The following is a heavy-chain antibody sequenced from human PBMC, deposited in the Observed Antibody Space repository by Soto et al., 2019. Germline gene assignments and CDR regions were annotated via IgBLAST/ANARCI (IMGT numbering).Heavy chain of an antibody. CDR2: IIPIFGTA. V-gene: IGHV1-69*01. J-gene: IGHJ6*02. Sequence: QVQLVQSGAEVKKPGSSVKVSCKASGGTFSSYANSWVRQAPGQGLEWMGGIIPIFGTANYAQKFQGRVTITADESTSTAYMELSSLRSEDTAVYYCARETRRYDAHRPPIDYGMDVWGQGTTVTVSS. CDR1: GGTFSSYA. D-gene: IGHD3-3*01. CDR3: ARETRRYDAHRPPIDYGMDV.